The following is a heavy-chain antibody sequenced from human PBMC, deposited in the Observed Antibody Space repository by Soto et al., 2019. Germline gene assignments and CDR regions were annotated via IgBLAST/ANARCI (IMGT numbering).Heavy chain of an antibody. CDR3: ARGHRAMEYYYYYGMDV. V-gene: IGHV4-59*01. J-gene: IGHJ6*02. CDR1: GGSISSSF. D-gene: IGHD5-18*01. CDR2: ISYSGST. Sequence: ETLSLTCSVSGGSISSSFWSWIRQPPGKELEWIGYISYSGSTTYNPSLKSRITLSVDTSKNQFSLRVASVTAADTAVYYCARGHRAMEYYYYYGMDVWGQGTTVTVSS.